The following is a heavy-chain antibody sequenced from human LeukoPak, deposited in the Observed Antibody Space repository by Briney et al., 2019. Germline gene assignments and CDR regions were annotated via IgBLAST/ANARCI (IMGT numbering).Heavy chain of an antibody. CDR1: GFTFTSYA. CDR2: RSYDGTNK. V-gene: IGHV3-30*04. Sequence: GGSLRLSCVATGFTFTSYAMHRVRQAPGKGLEWVAVRSYDGTNKYYGDPVKGRFTISRDNSKNTLYLQMNSLRAEDTAVYYCARDQHAAAGRGTLYYFDYWGQGTLVTVSS. J-gene: IGHJ4*02. D-gene: IGHD6-13*01. CDR3: ARDQHAAAGRGTLYYFDY.